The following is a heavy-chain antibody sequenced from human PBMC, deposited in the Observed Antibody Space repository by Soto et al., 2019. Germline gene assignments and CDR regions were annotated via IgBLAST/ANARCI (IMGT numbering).Heavy chain of an antibody. D-gene: IGHD2-2*01. V-gene: IGHV1-46*03. J-gene: IGHJ4*02. CDR2: INPSGGST. Sequence: QVKLVQSGAEVKKPGASVKVSCKASGYTFTSYYMHWVRQAPGQGLEWMGIINPSGGSTSYAQKFQGRVTMTRDTSTSTVYMELSSLRSEDTAVYYCAREASFAPIVVVPAARFGTFDYWCQGTLVTVSS. CDR3: AREASFAPIVVVPAARFGTFDY. CDR1: GYTFTSYY.